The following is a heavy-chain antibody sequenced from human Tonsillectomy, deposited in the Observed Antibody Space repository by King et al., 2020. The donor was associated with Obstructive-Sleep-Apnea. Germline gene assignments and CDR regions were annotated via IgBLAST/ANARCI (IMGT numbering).Heavy chain of an antibody. CDR2: INPNSVGT. J-gene: IGHJ4*02. CDR1: GYTFTGYY. V-gene: IGHV1-2*02. D-gene: IGHD3-9*01. Sequence: VQLGESGAEVKKPGASVKVSCKASGYTFTGYYMHWVRQAPGQGLEWMGWINPNSVGTNYAQKFQGRGTMTSDTSISTAYMELSRLRSDDTAVYYCARQTGTDLLDYWGQGTLVTVSS. CDR3: ARQTGTDLLDY.